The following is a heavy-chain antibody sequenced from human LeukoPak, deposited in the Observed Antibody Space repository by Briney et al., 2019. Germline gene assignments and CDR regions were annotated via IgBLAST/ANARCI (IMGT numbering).Heavy chain of an antibody. CDR2: ISGSGGTT. CDR3: AKGTTSSGWSG. J-gene: IGHJ4*02. V-gene: IGHV3-23*01. CDR1: GVTFSSYA. Sequence: PGGSLRLSCAASGVTFSSYAVSWVRQAPGKGLEWVSAISGSGGTTYYADSVKGRFTISRDNSKNTLYLQMNSLRAEDTAVYYCAKGTTSSGWSGWGQGTLVTVSS. D-gene: IGHD6-19*01.